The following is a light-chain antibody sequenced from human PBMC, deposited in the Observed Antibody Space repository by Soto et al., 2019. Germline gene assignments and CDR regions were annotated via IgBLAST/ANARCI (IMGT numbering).Light chain of an antibody. CDR1: SGHSSYI. CDR3: ETWDSNIHV. Sequence: LNQSSSGKAVLGSSRKLTKKMSSGHSSYIIAWHQQQPGKAPRYLMKLEGSGSYKKGSGVPDRFSGSSSGADRYLTISNLQSEDEADYYCETWDSNIHVFGTGTKVTVL. J-gene: IGLJ1*01. V-gene: IGLV4-60*03. CDR2: LEGSGSY.